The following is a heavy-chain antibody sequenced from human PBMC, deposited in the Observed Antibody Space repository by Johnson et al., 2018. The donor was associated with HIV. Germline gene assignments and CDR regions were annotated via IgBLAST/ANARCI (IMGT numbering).Heavy chain of an antibody. CDR3: ASRGVVVTAIPKFGAFDI. CDR2: IKQDGSEK. CDR1: GFTFSSYW. V-gene: IGHV3-7*02. Sequence: VQLVESGGGVVQPGRSLRLSCAASGFTFSSYWMTWVRQAPGKGLEWVANIKQDGSEKYYVDSVKGRLTISRDNAKNSLYLQMNSLRAEDTAVYYCASRGVVVTAIPKFGAFDIWGQGTMVTVSS. D-gene: IGHD2-21*02. J-gene: IGHJ3*02.